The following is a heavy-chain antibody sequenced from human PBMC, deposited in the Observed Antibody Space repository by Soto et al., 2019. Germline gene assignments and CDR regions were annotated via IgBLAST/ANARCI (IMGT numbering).Heavy chain of an antibody. Sequence: VKVSCKASGGTFSSYAISWVRQAPGQGLEWMGGIIPIFGTANYAQKFQGRVTITADESTSTAYMELSSLRSEDTAVYYCASRVTDYYDSSGYSLLVAFDIWGQGTMVTVSS. CDR1: GGTFSSYA. CDR2: IIPIFGTA. CDR3: ASRVTDYYDSSGYSLLVAFDI. V-gene: IGHV1-69*13. D-gene: IGHD3-22*01. J-gene: IGHJ3*02.